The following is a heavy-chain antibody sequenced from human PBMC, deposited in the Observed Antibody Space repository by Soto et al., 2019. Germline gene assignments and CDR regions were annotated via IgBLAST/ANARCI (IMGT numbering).Heavy chain of an antibody. CDR3: AREPSYSSSWYYYYGMDV. D-gene: IGHD6-13*01. V-gene: IGHV6-1*01. CDR2: TYYRSKWYN. CDR1: GDSVSSNSAA. Sequence: SQTLSLTCAISGDSVSSNSAAWNWIRQSPSRGLEWLGRTYYRSKWYNDYAVSVKSRITINPDTSKNQFSLQLNSVTPEDTAVYYCAREPSYSSSWYYYYGMDVRGQGTTVTVSS. J-gene: IGHJ6*02.